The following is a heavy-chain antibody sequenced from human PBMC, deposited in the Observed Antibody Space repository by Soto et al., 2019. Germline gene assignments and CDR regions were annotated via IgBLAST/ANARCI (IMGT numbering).Heavy chain of an antibody. J-gene: IGHJ4*02. Sequence: EVQLVESGGGLVQPGRSLRLSCAASGFTFDDYAMHWVRQAPGKGLEWVSGISWNSGSIGYADSVKGRFTISRDNAKNSLYLQMNSLRAEDTALYYCAKDKGRLVGDTSPFDYWGQGTLVTVSS. CDR2: ISWNSGSI. V-gene: IGHV3-9*01. CDR1: GFTFDDYA. CDR3: AKDKGRLVGDTSPFDY. D-gene: IGHD1-26*01.